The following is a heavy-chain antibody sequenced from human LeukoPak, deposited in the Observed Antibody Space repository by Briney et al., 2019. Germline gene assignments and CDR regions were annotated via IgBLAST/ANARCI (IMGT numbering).Heavy chain of an antibody. J-gene: IGHJ4*02. D-gene: IGHD3-22*01. V-gene: IGHV3-23*01. CDR1: GFTFSSYA. Sequence: GGSLRLSCAVAGFTFSSYAMSWVRQAPGKGLEWVSAISGSAGSTYYADSVKGRFTISRDNSKNTLYLQMNSLRAEDTAVYYCAKVYSGYYYFDYWGQGTLVSVCS. CDR2: ISGSAGST. CDR3: AKVYSGYYYFDY.